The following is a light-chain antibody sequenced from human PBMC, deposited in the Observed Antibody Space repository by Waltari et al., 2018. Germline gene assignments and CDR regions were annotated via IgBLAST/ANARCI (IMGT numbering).Light chain of an antibody. V-gene: IGKV3-15*01. CDR2: AAS. CDR1: QSVSSD. J-gene: IGKJ1*01. CDR3: QQYNNWPLT. Sequence: EMVMTQSPATLSVSPGERATLSCRASQSVSSDLAWYQQKSGQAPRPLIYAASNRATGIPARFNGGGSGTEFTLTISSLQSGDSAVYYCQQYNNWPLTFGQGTKVEIK.